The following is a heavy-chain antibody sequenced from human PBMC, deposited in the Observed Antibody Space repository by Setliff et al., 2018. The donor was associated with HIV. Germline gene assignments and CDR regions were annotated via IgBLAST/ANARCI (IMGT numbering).Heavy chain of an antibody. CDR1: GYTFTSYD. Sequence: ASVKVSCKFSGYTFTSYDISWVRQATGQGLQWLGWMNPNSGKAGYAPNFQGRVTLTRDTSTSTVYMELSRLKSEDTAVYYCARDRERGQYSRSAVGGYYYYYMDVWGKGTTVTVSS. D-gene: IGHD6-6*01. J-gene: IGHJ6*03. CDR3: ARDRERGQYSRSAVGGYYYYYMDV. CDR2: MNPNSGKA. V-gene: IGHV1-8*02.